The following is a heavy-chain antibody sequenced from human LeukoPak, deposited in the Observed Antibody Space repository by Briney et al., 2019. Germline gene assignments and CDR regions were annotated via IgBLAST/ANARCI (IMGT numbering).Heavy chain of an antibody. J-gene: IGHJ3*02. V-gene: IGHV4-59*01. Sequence: SETLSLTCTVSGGSFSSYYWSWLRQPPGKGLELIGYIHNSGSTNYHPSLKSRVTISVDTSKTQFSLKLTSVTAADTAVYYCARGFISRVGRIQRYDAFDIWSQGTMVTVSS. D-gene: IGHD5-18*01. CDR1: GGSFSSYY. CDR2: IHNSGST. CDR3: ARGFISRVGRIQRYDAFDI.